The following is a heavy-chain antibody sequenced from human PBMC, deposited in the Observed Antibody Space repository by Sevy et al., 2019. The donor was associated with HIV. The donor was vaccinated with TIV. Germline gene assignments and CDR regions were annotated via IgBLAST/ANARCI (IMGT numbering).Heavy chain of an antibody. CDR3: ATLDFWSENPFYGTDV. J-gene: IGHJ6*02. Sequence: ASVKVSCKVSGYTLTKLPMHWVRQAPGKGLEWMGGFDPEDGETIYAKRFQGRATMTEDTSTDTAYMELSSLRSEDTAVYYCATLDFWSENPFYGTDVWGQGTTVTVSS. V-gene: IGHV1-24*01. CDR2: FDPEDGET. D-gene: IGHD3-3*01. CDR1: GYTLTKLP.